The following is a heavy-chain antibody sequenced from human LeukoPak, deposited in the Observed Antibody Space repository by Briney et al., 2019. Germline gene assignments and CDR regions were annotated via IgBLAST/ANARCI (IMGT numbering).Heavy chain of an antibody. D-gene: IGHD5-12*01. J-gene: IGHJ6*03. CDR3: ARDGALVATYSHYYYYMDV. Sequence: PSETLSLTCTVSGYSISSGYYWGWIRPPPGKGLEWIGSIYHSGSTYYNPSLKSRVTISVDTSKNQFSLKLSSVTAADTAVYYCARDGALVATYSHYYYYMDVWGKGTTVTVSS. CDR2: IYHSGST. CDR1: GYSISSGYY. V-gene: IGHV4-38-2*02.